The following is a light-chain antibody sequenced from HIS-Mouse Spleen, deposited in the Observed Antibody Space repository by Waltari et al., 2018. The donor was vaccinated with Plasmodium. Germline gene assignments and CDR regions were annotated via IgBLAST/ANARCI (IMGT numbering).Light chain of an antibody. Sequence: SYELTQPSSVSVSPGQTARITCSGDVLAKKYARWFQQKPGQAPVRVIYKDGERPQGIPERFSGSRSGTTVTLTISGAQVEDEADYYCYSAADNNLVFGGGTKLTVL. CDR1: VLAKKY. J-gene: IGLJ3*02. V-gene: IGLV3-27*01. CDR2: KDG. CDR3: YSAADNNLV.